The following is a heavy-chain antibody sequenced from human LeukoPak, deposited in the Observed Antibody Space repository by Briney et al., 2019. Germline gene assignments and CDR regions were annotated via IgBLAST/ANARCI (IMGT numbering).Heavy chain of an antibody. V-gene: IGHV3-23*01. CDR3: ASGRGYYDY. D-gene: IGHD3-22*01. CDR1: GFTFSSYA. J-gene: IGHJ4*02. CDR2: ISGSGGST. Sequence: GGSLRLSCAASGFTFSSYAMSWVRQAPGKRLEWVSAISGSGGSTYYADSVKGRFTISRDNSKNTLYLQMNSLRADDTAIYYCASGRGYYDYWGQGTLVSVSS.